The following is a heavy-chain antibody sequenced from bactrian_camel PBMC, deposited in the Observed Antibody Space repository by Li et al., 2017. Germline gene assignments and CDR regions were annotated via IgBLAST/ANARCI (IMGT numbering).Heavy chain of an antibody. Sequence: HVQLVESGGGSVQAGGSLRLSCEASGGTYSHYRPYCMVWFRQSPGRSREGVAAIDGDGRSTYADSVKGLFTISRDDTKNTLTLQMNSLKPEDTAMYYCAAGGPAPYGGRWPSELLYPYWGQGTQVTVS. CDR3: AAGGPAPYGGRWPSELLYPY. D-gene: IGHD6*01. CDR1: GGTYSHYRPYC. V-gene: IGHV3S57*01. CDR2: IDGDGRS. J-gene: IGHJ4*01.